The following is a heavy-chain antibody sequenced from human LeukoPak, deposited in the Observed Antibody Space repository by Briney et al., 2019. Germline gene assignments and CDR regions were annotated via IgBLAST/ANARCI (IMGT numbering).Heavy chain of an antibody. CDR3: ARVLSRSY. CDR1: GFTFSSYA. V-gene: IGHV3-30-3*01. CDR2: ISYDGSNK. D-gene: IGHD3-3*02. Sequence: GGSLRLSCAASGFTFSSYAMPWVRQAPGKGLEWVAVISYDGSNKYYADSVKGRFTISRDNSKNTLYLQMNSLRAEDTAVYYCARVLSRSYWGQGTLVTVSS. J-gene: IGHJ4*02.